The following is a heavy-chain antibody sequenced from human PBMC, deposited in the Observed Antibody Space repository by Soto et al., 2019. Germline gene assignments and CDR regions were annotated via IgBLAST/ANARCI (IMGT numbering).Heavy chain of an antibody. CDR1: GGSFSDYSWN. V-gene: IGHV4-30-2*01. Sequence: SETLSLTCAVYGGSFSDYSWNWNWIRQPPGKGLEWVGYVYHSGTTSYNPSLKSRVTILLDRSKNQFSLTLNSVTAADTAVYYCARDWGYCSSSSCREPAFDVWGQGTVVTVS. CDR3: ARDWGYCSSSSCREPAFDV. CDR2: VYHSGTT. J-gene: IGHJ3*01. D-gene: IGHD2-2*01.